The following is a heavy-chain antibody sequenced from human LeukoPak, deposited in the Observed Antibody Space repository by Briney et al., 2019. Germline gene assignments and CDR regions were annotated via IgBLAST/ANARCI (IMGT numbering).Heavy chain of an antibody. J-gene: IGHJ4*02. CDR1: GYTFTSYD. D-gene: IGHD5-12*01. CDR2: MNPANGNT. V-gene: IGHV1-8*01. CDR3: ARWGAYSGSDYADY. Sequence: ASVKVSCKASGYTFTSYDINWVRQAAGQGLEWMGWMNPANGNTGYAEKFQGRVTMTRNTSMSTAYMELSSLRDEDTAVYYCARWGAYSGSDYADYWGQGTLVTVSS.